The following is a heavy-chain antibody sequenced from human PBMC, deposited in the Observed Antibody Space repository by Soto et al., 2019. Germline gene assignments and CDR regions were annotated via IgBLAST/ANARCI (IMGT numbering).Heavy chain of an antibody. CDR3: ARGSVDTVDSIGFYEY. V-gene: IGHV4-34*01. CDR2: INHSGGT. D-gene: IGHD3-22*01. Sequence: SETLSLTCAVYGRSFSAYYWSWIRQPPGKGLEWIGEINHSGGTSYNPSLKSRVTISVDTSKSQFSLKLTSVTAADRAVYYCARGSVDTVDSIGFYEYWGQATPVTVPQ. CDR1: GRSFSAYY. J-gene: IGHJ4*02.